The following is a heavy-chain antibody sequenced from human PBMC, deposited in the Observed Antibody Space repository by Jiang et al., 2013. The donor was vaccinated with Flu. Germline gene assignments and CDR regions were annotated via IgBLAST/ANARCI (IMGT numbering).Heavy chain of an antibody. CDR3: ARDLLDWSGYYATPYYYYGMDV. CDR2: ISSSSSTI. Sequence: SGFTFSSYSMNWVRQAPGKGLEWVSYISSSSSTIYYADSVKGRFTISRDNAKNSLYLQMNSLRAEDTAVYYCARDLLDWSGYYATPYYYYGMDVWGQGTTVTVSS. V-gene: IGHV3-48*01. J-gene: IGHJ6*02. D-gene: IGHD3-3*01. CDR1: GFTFSSYS.